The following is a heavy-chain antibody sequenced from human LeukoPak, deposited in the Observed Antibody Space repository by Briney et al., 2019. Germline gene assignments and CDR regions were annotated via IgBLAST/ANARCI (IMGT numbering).Heavy chain of an antibody. J-gene: IGHJ4*02. CDR2: ISSSSSTI. Sequence: SGGSLRLSCAASGFVFSSNSMIWVRQAPGKGLEWVSYISSSSSTIYYADSVEGRFTISRDNARNSLYLQMNSLRAEDTAVYYCATSGYSNIDFWGQGTLVTVSS. V-gene: IGHV3-48*04. CDR1: GFVFSSNS. D-gene: IGHD4-11*01. CDR3: ATSGYSNIDF.